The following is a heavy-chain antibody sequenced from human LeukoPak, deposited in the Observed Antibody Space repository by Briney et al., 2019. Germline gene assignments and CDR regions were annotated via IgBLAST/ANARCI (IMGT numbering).Heavy chain of an antibody. CDR3: ARGVEPLATNTLAY. Sequence: GGSLRLSCAASGCTVITNDMSWVRQAPGKGLEWVSGLYSDGNTKYADSVQGRFTISRDKSKNTLYLEMNSLTADDTAVYYCARGVEPLATNTLAYWGQGTLVTVSS. V-gene: IGHV3-53*01. D-gene: IGHD1-14*01. CDR1: GCTVITND. CDR2: LYSDGNT. J-gene: IGHJ4*02.